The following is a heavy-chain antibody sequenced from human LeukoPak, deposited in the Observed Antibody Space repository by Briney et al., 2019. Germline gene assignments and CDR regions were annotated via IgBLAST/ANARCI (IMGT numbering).Heavy chain of an antibody. J-gene: IGHJ3*02. CDR2: IYYSGST. CDR3: ARDFGSGYGDAFDI. CDR1: GGSVSSYY. Sequence: PSETLSLTCSVSGGSVSSYYWSWIRQSPGKGLEWIGYIYYSGSTSYNPSLKSRVTISVDTSKNQFSLKLSSVTAADTAVYYCARDFGSGYGDAFDIWGQGTTVTVSS. V-gene: IGHV4-59*02. D-gene: IGHD5-12*01.